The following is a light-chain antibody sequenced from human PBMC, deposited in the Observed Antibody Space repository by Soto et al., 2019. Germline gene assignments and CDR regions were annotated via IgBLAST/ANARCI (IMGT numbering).Light chain of an antibody. Sequence: QSALTQPPSASGSPGQSVTISCTGTSSDVGGYNFVSWYQQHPGKAPKLMIYEVSERPSGVPDRFSGSKSGNTASLTVSGLQADDEADYYFSSYAGSNIVVFGGGTKVTVL. CDR1: SSDVGGYNF. CDR3: SSYAGSNIVV. J-gene: IGLJ2*01. V-gene: IGLV2-8*01. CDR2: EVS.